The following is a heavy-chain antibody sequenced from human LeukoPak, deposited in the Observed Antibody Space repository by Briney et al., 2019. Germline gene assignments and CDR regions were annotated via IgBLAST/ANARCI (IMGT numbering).Heavy chain of an antibody. CDR1: GFTFSSYA. J-gene: IGHJ6*03. Sequence: PGGSLRLSCAASGFTFSSYALSWVRQAPGKGLEWVSGISGSGDSTFYADSVKGRFTISRDNSKNTLYVQMSSLRAEDTAVYYCAKDAGRYYYYMDVWGKGTTVTVSS. CDR2: ISGSGDST. D-gene: IGHD1-14*01. V-gene: IGHV3-23*01. CDR3: AKDAGRYYYYMDV.